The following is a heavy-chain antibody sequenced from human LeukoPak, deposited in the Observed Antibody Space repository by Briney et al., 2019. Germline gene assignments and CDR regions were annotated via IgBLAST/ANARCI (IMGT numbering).Heavy chain of an antibody. Sequence: GGSLRLSCVGSGFTFSSYAMHWVRKAPGKGLEWVAVISYDGSNKYYADSVKGRFTISRDNSKNTLYLQMNSLRAEDTTVYHCAREPRITMSTAAFDIWGQGTMVTVSS. V-gene: IGHV3-30-3*01. CDR2: ISYDGSNK. D-gene: IGHD3-22*01. J-gene: IGHJ3*02. CDR1: GFTFSSYA. CDR3: AREPRITMSTAAFDI.